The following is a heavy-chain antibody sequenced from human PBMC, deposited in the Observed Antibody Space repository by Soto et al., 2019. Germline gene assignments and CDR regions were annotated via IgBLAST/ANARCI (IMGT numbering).Heavy chain of an antibody. CDR1: GGSFSGYY. V-gene: IGHV4-34*01. J-gene: IGHJ4*02. D-gene: IGHD3-3*01. CDR3: ARGWRFLEWLIDY. Sequence: SETLSLTCAVYGGSFSGYYWSWIRQPPGKGLEWIGEINHSGSTNCNPSLKSRVTISVDTSKNQFSLKLSSVTAADTAVYYCARGWRFLEWLIDYWGQGTLVTVSS. CDR2: INHSGST.